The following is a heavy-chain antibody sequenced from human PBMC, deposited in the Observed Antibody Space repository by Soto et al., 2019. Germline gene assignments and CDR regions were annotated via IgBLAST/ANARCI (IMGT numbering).Heavy chain of an antibody. V-gene: IGHV3-7*01. D-gene: IGHD6-13*01. CDR2: IKQDGSET. CDR3: ARDRSSLDAFDI. CDR1: GFTFNSYW. Sequence: EVQLVESGGGLVQPGGSLRLSCAASGFTFNSYWMNWVRQAPGKGLEWVANIKQDGSETYYVDAVKGRFTISRDNAKNSLVLQMNSLRAEDTAVYYCARDRSSLDAFDIWGQGTMVTVSS. J-gene: IGHJ3*02.